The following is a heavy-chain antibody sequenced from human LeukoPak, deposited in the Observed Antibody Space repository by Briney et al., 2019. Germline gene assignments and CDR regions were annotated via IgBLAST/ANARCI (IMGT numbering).Heavy chain of an antibody. D-gene: IGHD3-22*01. CDR3: ARGVGYYDSSGQPFDY. J-gene: IGHJ4*02. CDR2: IYYSGST. V-gene: IGHV4-30-4*01. CDR1: GGSISSSSYY. Sequence: SETLSLTCTVSGGSISSSSYYWSWIRQPPGKGLEWIGYIYYSGSTYYNPSLKSRVTISVDTSKNQFSLKLSSVTAADTAVYYCARGVGYYDSSGQPFDYWGQGTLVTVSS.